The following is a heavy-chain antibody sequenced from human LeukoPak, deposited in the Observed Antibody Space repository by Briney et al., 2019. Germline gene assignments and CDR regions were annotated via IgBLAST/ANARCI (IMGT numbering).Heavy chain of an antibody. J-gene: IGHJ3*02. Sequence: PSETLSLTCTVSGYSISSGYYWGWIRQPPGKGLEGIGSIYHSGSTYYNPSLKSRVTISVDTSNNQFSLKLSSVTAADTAVYYCATRANIVVVVAATEGAFDIWGQGTMVTVSS. CDR2: IYHSGST. V-gene: IGHV4-38-2*02. CDR1: GYSISSGYY. CDR3: ATRANIVVVVAATEGAFDI. D-gene: IGHD2-15*01.